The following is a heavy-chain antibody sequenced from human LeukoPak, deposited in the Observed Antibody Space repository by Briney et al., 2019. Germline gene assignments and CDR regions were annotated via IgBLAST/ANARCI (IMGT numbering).Heavy chain of an antibody. Sequence: WVALIWYDGSNAYYADSVKGRFTISRDNSKNTLYLQINSLRVEDTAMYYCATDDKYAPSSWGQGTLVTVS. CDR3: ATDDKYAPSS. D-gene: IGHD2-2*01. V-gene: IGHV3-33*01. J-gene: IGHJ5*02. CDR2: IWYDGSNA.